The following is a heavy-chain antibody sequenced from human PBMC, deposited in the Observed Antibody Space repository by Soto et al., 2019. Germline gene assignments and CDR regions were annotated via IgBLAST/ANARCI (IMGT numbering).Heavy chain of an antibody. CDR3: ARAISEINWFDP. V-gene: IGHV4-31*03. D-gene: IGHD3-3*01. CDR1: GGSISSGGYY. CDR2: IYYSGST. Sequence: SETLSPTCTVSGGSISSGGYYWSWIRQHPGKGLEWIGYIYYSGSTYYNPSLKSRVTISVDTSKNQFSLKLSSVTAADTAVYYCARAISEINWFDPWGQGTLVTVS. J-gene: IGHJ5*02.